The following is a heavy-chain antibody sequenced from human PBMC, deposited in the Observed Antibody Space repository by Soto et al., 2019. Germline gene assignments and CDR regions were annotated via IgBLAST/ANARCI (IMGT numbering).Heavy chain of an antibody. CDR3: ARDRLQLWGTDDY. CDR2: IWYDGSNK. Sequence: QVQLVESGGGVVQPGRSLRLSCAASGFTFSSYGMHWVRQAPGKGLEWVAVIWYDGSNKYYADSVKGRFTISRDNSKNTLYLQMNSLRAEDTAVYYCARDRLQLWGTDDYWGQGTLVTVSS. D-gene: IGHD5-18*01. CDR1: GFTFSSYG. V-gene: IGHV3-33*01. J-gene: IGHJ4*02.